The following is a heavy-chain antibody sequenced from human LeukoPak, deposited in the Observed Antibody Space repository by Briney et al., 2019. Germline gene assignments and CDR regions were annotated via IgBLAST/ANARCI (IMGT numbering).Heavy chain of an antibody. J-gene: IGHJ4*02. V-gene: IGHV3-23*01. CDR1: GFTFSNYA. CDR3: AKDRPGAFDY. Sequence: GGSLSLSCAASGFTFSNYAMSWVRQAPGKGLEWVSAISGTGGDTYYADSVKGRFTISRDNSKNTLYLQMTSLRAEDTALYYCAKDRPGAFDYWGQGTLVTVSS. D-gene: IGHD1-14*01. CDR2: ISGTGGDT.